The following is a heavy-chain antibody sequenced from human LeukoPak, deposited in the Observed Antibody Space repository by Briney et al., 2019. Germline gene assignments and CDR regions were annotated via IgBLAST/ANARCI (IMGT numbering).Heavy chain of an antibody. CDR2: IYYSGST. V-gene: IGHV4-31*03. Sequence: SETLSPTCTVSGGSISSGGYYWSWIRQHPGKGLEWIGYIYYSGSTYYNPSLKSRVTISVDTSKNQFSLKLSSVTAADTAVYYCARRGYDYYREYYFDYWGQGTLVTVSS. CDR1: GGSISSGGYY. D-gene: IGHD5-12*01. CDR3: ARRGYDYYREYYFDY. J-gene: IGHJ4*02.